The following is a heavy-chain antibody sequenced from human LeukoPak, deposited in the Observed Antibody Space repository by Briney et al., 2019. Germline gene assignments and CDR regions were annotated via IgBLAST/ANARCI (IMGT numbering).Heavy chain of an antibody. CDR2: ISPYNGGP. D-gene: IGHD3-9*01. J-gene: IGHJ4*02. CDR3: ATSVGFFDYLSQGDYYFDY. CDR1: GYSFTAFY. Sequence: GASVKVSCKASGYSFTAFYLHWVRQAPGQGLEWMGWISPYNGGPKYAEKFQGRVTMTSDTPINTAYMELSTLRSDDTAIYYCATSVGFFDYLSQGDYYFDYWGQGTLVAVSS. V-gene: IGHV1-2*02.